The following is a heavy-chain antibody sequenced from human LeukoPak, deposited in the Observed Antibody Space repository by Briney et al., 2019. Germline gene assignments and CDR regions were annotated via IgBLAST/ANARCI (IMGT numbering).Heavy chain of an antibody. CDR1: GFTFSSYA. CDR3: AKFLMTAVTTGFGS. J-gene: IGHJ4*02. V-gene: IGHV3-23*01. CDR2: ISGSGGST. D-gene: IGHD4-17*01. Sequence: GGSLRLSCAASGFTFSSYAMSWVRQASGKGLEWVSAISGSGGSTYYADSVKGRFTISRDNSKNTLYLQMDSLRAEDTAVYYCAKFLMTAVTTGFGSWGQGTLVTVSS.